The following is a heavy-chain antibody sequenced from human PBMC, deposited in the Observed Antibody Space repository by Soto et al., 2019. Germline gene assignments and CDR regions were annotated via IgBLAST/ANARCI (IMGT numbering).Heavy chain of an antibody. CDR3: ARDVGPVTIFGEALSGYFDF. J-gene: IGHJ4*02. Sequence: LRLSCAVSGFSFGNYWMSWVRQAPGKGLEWLASIKEDGSERYYLDSVKGRFTISRDNAKDSLSLQMNSLRGEDTAFYYCARDVGPVTIFGEALSGYFDFWGQGTLVTVSS. V-gene: IGHV3-7*03. CDR2: IKEDGSER. D-gene: IGHD3-3*01. CDR1: GFSFGNYW.